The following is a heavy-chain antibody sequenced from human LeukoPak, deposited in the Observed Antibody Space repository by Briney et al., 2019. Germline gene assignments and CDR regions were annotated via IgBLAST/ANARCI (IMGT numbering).Heavy chain of an antibody. CDR1: GGSISSSSYY. J-gene: IGHJ5*02. D-gene: IGHD3-16*02. CDR2: IYYSGST. CDR3: ARQITFGGVIVMSNWFDP. Sequence: KPSETLSLTCTVSGGSISSSSYYWGWIRQPPGKGLEWIGSIYYSGSTYYNPSLKSRVTISVDTSKNQFSLKLSSVTAADTAVYYCARQITFGGVIVMSNWFDPWGQGTLVTVSS. V-gene: IGHV4-39*07.